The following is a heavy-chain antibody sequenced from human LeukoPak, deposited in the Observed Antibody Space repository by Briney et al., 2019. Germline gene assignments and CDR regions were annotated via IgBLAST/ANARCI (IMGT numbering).Heavy chain of an antibody. Sequence: GGSLRLSCAASGFTFSIYAMSWVRQAPGKGPEWVSAISASDRRTYYADSVKGRFTISRDNSKNTLYLQMNSLRAGDTAVYYCAKDRAYSFDSWGQGTLVTVSS. CDR2: ISASDRRT. CDR3: AKDRAYSFDS. CDR1: GFTFSIYA. J-gene: IGHJ4*02. D-gene: IGHD5-18*01. V-gene: IGHV3-23*01.